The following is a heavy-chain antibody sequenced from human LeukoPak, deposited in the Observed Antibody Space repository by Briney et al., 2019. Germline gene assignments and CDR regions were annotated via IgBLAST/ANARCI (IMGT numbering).Heavy chain of an antibody. Sequence: PGGSLRLSCAASGFTFSNHEMNWVRQAPGKGLEWVSYISSSGGTIYYADSVKGRFTVSRDNAKNTLYLQMNSLRADDTAVYYCTRSPSLGGSYWGFDYWGQGTLVTVSS. CDR1: GFTFSNHE. CDR2: ISSSGGTI. J-gene: IGHJ4*02. CDR3: TRSPSLGGSYWGFDY. D-gene: IGHD1-26*01. V-gene: IGHV3-48*03.